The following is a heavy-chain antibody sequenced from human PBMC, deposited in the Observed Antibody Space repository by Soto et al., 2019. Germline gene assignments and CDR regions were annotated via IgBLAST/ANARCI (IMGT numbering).Heavy chain of an antibody. J-gene: IGHJ4*02. CDR1: GFTFDDYA. D-gene: IGHD6-19*01. CDR2: ITWNSANM. Sequence: EVQLVESGGGLVQPGRSLRLSCAASGFTFDDYAIHWVRQAPGKGLEWVSGITWNSANMGYAGSVKGRFTVSRDNANNPLYLQMNSLTAEDTALYHCVKGRGGSGWYSFDYWGQGTLVTVSS. V-gene: IGHV3-9*01. CDR3: VKGRGGSGWYSFDY.